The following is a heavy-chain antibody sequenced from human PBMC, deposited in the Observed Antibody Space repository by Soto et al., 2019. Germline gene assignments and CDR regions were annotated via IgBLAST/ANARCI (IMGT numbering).Heavy chain of an antibody. D-gene: IGHD3-10*01. CDR2: IKSKTDGGTT. CDR3: TTDSGRFGELSLGLAFDI. Sequence: GGSLRLSCAASGFTFSNAWMNWVRQAPGKGLEWVGRIKSKTDGGTTDYAAPVKGRFTISRDDSKNTLYLQMNSLKTEDTAVYYCTTDSGRFGELSLGLAFDIWGQGTMVTVSS. J-gene: IGHJ3*02. CDR1: GFTFSNAW. V-gene: IGHV3-15*07.